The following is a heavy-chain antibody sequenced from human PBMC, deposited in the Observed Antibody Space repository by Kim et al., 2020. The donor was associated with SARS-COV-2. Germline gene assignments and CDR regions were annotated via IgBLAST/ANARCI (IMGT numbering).Heavy chain of an antibody. V-gene: IGHV3-21*01. CDR3: ARDAGLTIFGVVTINWFDP. D-gene: IGHD3-3*01. J-gene: IGHJ5*02. Sequence: GGSLRLSCAASGFTFSSYSMNWVRQAPGKGLEWVSSISSSSSYIYYADSVKGRFTISRDNAKNSLYLQMNSLRAEDTAVYYCARDAGLTIFGVVTINWFDPWGQGTLVTVSS. CDR2: ISSSSSYI. CDR1: GFTFSSYS.